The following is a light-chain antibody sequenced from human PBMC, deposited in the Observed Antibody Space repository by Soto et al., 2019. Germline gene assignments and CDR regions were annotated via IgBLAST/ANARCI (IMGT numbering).Light chain of an antibody. CDR2: GHT. Sequence: SDLTHPAPILGVPGHRVTISCTGSSSTIVAGSAVHWYHQHSVTAPKLLIYGHTNRPSGVPDRFSGSKYGTSASLAIARLQTELEGVYYCQTYDSRLGGLYVSGART. J-gene: IGLJ1*01. CDR1: SSTIVAGSA. V-gene: IGLV1-40*01. CDR3: QTYDSRLGGLYV.